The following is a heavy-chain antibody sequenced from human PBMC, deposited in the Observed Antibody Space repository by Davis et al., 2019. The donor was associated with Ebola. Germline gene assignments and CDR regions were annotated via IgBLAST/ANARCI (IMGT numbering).Heavy chain of an antibody. CDR2: IDPSDSYT. CDR3: ARHGGRYCSSTSCYSIGMDV. V-gene: IGHV5-10-1*01. D-gene: IGHD2-2*01. Sequence: GESLKISCKGSGYSFTSYWISWVRQMPGKGLEWMGRIDPSDSYTNYSPSFQGHVTISADKSISTAYLQWSSLKASDTAMYYCARHGGRYCSSTSCYSIGMDVWGQGTTVTVSS. CDR1: GYSFTSYW. J-gene: IGHJ6*02.